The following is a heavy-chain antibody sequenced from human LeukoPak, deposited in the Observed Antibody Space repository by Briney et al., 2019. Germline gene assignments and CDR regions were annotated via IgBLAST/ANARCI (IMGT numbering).Heavy chain of an antibody. D-gene: IGHD3-22*01. CDR2: ISGSGGST. J-gene: IGHJ4*02. CDR1: GFTFSSYA. CDR3: AKDLLHYYDSSGYYPFDY. V-gene: IGHV3-23*01. Sequence: GGPLSFSCEAFGFTFSSYAMSWARQAQGKGLEWAPAISGSGGSTYYADSVKGRFTISRDNSKNTLYLQMNSLRAEDTAVYYCAKDLLHYYDSSGYYPFDYWGQGTLVTVSS.